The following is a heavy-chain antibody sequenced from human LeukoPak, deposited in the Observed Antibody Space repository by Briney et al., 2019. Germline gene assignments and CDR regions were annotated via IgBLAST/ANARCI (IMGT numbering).Heavy chain of an antibody. Sequence: GGSLRLSCTASGFTFSNSGMSWVRQAPGKGLEWASYISSSSSTIYYADSVKGRFTISRDNAKNSLYLQMNSLRAEDTAVYYCARGGTAAGHRDYFDYWGQGTLVTVSS. CDR1: GFTFSNSG. D-gene: IGHD6-13*01. CDR3: ARGGTAAGHRDYFDY. J-gene: IGHJ4*02. CDR2: ISSSSSTI. V-gene: IGHV3-48*01.